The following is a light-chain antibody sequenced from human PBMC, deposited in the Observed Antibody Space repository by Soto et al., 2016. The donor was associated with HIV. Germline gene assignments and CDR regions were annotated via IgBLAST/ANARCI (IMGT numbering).Light chain of an antibody. J-gene: IGKJ1*01. CDR1: QSISSY. V-gene: IGKV1-39*01. CDR2: AAS. CDR3: QQSHSMPRT. Sequence: DIQMTQSPSSLSASVGDRVTITCRASQSISSYLNWFQQKPGKAPKLLIYAASSLPSAVPSRFSGSGSGTDFTLTISSLRPEDFATYYCQQSHSMPRTFGQGT.